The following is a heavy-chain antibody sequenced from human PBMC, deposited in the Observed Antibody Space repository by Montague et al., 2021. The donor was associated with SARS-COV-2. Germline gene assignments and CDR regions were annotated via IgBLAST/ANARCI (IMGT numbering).Heavy chain of an antibody. CDR2: TYYRSKWYN. CDR3: TQERGPGRTTWNYFDY. V-gene: IGHV6-1*01. Sequence: CAISGDSVSSNIAAWNWIMQSPSRGLEWLGRTYYRSKWYNDYAVSVRSRITISPDTSKNQFSLQLNSVTPEDTAVYYCTQERGPGRTTWNYFDYWGQGTLVTVSS. D-gene: IGHD1-1*01. CDR1: GDSVSSNIAA. J-gene: IGHJ4*02.